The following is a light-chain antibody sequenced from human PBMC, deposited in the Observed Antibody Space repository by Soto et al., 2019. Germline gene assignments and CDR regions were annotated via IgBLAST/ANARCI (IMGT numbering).Light chain of an antibody. V-gene: IGKV3-20*01. CDR1: QSVSSSY. CDR3: QQYGTSPRT. Sequence: PGERATLSCRASQSVSSSYLAWYQQKPGQAPRLLIYGASSRATGIPDRFSGSGSGTDFTLTISRLDPEDFAVYYCQQYGTSPRTFGQGTKVDI. J-gene: IGKJ1*01. CDR2: GAS.